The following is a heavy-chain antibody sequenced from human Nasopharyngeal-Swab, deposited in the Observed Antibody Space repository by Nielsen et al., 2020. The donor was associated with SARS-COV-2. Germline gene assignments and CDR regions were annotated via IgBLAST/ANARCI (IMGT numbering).Heavy chain of an antibody. CDR2: IIPIFGTA. V-gene: IGHV1-69*13. CDR1: GGTFSSYA. CDR3: ARHVSAIHYYYYGMDV. D-gene: IGHD5/OR15-5a*01. J-gene: IGHJ6*02. Sequence: SVKVSCKASGGTFSSYAISWVRQDPGQGLEWMGGIIPIFGTANYAQKFQGRVTITADESTSTAYMELSSLRSEDTAVYYCARHVSAIHYYYYGMDVWGQGTTVTVSS.